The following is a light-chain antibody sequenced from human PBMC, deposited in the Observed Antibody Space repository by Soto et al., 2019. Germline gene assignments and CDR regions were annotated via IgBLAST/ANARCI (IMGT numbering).Light chain of an antibody. J-gene: IGKJ1*01. CDR3: QQYGSSIKT. CDR2: GAS. Sequence: EIVLTQFPGPLSLSPGERATLSCRASQSVSSNYLAWYQQRPGQPPNLLNFGASNRAPGIPDRFSGSGSGTDFTLTISRLEPEDFAVYYCQQYGSSIKTFGQGTKGDIK. V-gene: IGKV3-20*01. CDR1: QSVSSNY.